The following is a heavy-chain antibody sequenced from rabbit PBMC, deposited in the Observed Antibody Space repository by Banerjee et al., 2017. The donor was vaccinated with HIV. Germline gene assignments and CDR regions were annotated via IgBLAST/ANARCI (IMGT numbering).Heavy chain of an antibody. Sequence: QEQLVESGGGLVQPEGSLTLTCTASGFSFSSSYYMCWVRQAPGKGLEWIGCINTGSGSAYYASWAKGRFTVSKTSSTTVTLQLTSLTAADTATYFCARNSAYAGYAGYGYALDAFDPWGPGTLVTVS. CDR3: ARNSAYAGYAGYGYALDAFDP. J-gene: IGHJ2*01. V-gene: IGHV1S45*01. D-gene: IGHD6-1*01. CDR1: GFSFSSSYY. CDR2: INTGSGSA.